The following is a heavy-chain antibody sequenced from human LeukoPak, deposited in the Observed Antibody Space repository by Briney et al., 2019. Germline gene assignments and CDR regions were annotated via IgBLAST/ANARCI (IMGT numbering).Heavy chain of an antibody. CDR3: ARDVSIVVVTARSFDY. CDR2: INPNSGGT. Sequence: GASVKVSCKASGYTFTGYYMHWVRQAPGQGLEWMGWINPNSGGTNYAQKFQGRVTMTRDTSISTAYMELSRLRSDDTAVYYCARDVSIVVVTARSFDYWGQGTLVTVSS. CDR1: GYTFTGYY. J-gene: IGHJ4*02. V-gene: IGHV1-2*02. D-gene: IGHD2-21*02.